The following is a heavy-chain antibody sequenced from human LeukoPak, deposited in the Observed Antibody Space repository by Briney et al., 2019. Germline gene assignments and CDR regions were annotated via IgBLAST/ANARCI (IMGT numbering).Heavy chain of an antibody. CDR1: GGSISSGDRY. Sequence: SQTLSLTCTVSGGSISSGDRYWSWIRQSPGKGLEWIGYIYSTGNTYYNPSLKSRVIISVDASKNQFSLELNSVTAADTAVYYCARDSYSYGYGGFDYWGQGILVTVSS. CDR3: ARDSYSYGYGGFDY. V-gene: IGHV4-30-4*01. J-gene: IGHJ4*02. D-gene: IGHD5-18*01. CDR2: IYSTGNT.